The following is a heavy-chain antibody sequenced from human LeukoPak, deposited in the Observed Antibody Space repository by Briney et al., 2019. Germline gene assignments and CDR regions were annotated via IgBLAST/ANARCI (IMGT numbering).Heavy chain of an antibody. CDR3: ARSTMIALFDY. J-gene: IGHJ4*02. CDR1: GGSFSSYY. V-gene: IGHV4-4*09. Sequence: SETLSLTCTVSGGSFSSYYWSWIRQPPGKVLQCIGYIYTSGSTNYNPSLKSRVTISVDTSKNQFSLKLSSVTAADTAVYYCARSTMIALFDYWGQGTLVTVSS. CDR2: IYTSGST. D-gene: IGHD3-22*01.